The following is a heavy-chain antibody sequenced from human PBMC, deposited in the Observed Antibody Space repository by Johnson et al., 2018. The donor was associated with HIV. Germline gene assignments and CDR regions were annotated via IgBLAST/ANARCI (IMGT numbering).Heavy chain of an antibody. CDR1: GFTFSSYG. D-gene: IGHD2-21*02. V-gene: IGHV3-33*01. CDR3: ARASAYCGGDCHDAFDI. CDR2: IWYDGSNK. Sequence: QVQLVESGGGVVQPGRSLRLSCAASGFTFSSYGMHWVRQAPGKGLAWVAVIWYDGSNKYYADYVKGRFTSSRDNSKNTLYLQMNNLRAEDTAVYYCARASAYCGGDCHDAFDIWGQGTMVTVSS. J-gene: IGHJ3*02.